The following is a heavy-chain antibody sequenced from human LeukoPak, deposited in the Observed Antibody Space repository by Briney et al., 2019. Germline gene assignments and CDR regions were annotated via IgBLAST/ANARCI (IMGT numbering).Heavy chain of an antibody. D-gene: IGHD3-10*01. Sequence: GASVKVSCKASGGTFSSYAISWVRQAPGQGLEWMGRIIPILGIANYAQKFQGRVTITADKSTSTAYMELSSLRSEDTAVYYCARGVTYGSGSYYWYFDLWGRGTLVTVSS. CDR3: ARGVTYGSGSYYWYFDL. CDR1: GGTFSSYA. CDR2: IIPILGIA. V-gene: IGHV1-69*04. J-gene: IGHJ2*01.